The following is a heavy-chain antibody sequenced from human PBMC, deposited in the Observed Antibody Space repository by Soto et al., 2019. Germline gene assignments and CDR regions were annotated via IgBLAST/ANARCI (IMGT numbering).Heavy chain of an antibody. D-gene: IGHD2-2*01. J-gene: IGHJ2*01. CDR2: VYHSGKT. Sequence: QVQLQESGPGLVKPSATLSLTCTVSGDYISSHYWRWIRQPPGKGLEWIGYVYHSGKTDSNPSLMSRVTISMDTAKNQISLSLTSVAAADTAVYYCASPKGTTPAVWYFDLWGRGTPVTVSS. V-gene: IGHV4-59*08. CDR3: ASPKGTTPAVWYFDL. CDR1: GDYISSHY.